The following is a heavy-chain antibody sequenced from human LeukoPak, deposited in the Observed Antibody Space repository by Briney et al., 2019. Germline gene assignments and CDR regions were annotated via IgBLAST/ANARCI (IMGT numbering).Heavy chain of an antibody. V-gene: IGHV4-59*01. J-gene: IGHJ6*03. CDR1: GGSISSYY. Sequence: SETLSLTCTVSGGSISSYYWSWIRQPPGKGLEWIGYIYYSGSTNYNPSLKSRVTISVDTSKSQFSLKLSSVTAADTAVYYCARVATYYYYMDVWGKGTTVTVSS. CDR3: ARVATYYYYMDV. CDR2: IYYSGST. D-gene: IGHD5-12*01.